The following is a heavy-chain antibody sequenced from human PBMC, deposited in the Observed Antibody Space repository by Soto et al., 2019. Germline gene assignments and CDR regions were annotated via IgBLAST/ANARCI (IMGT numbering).Heavy chain of an antibody. J-gene: IGHJ3*02. D-gene: IGHD3-16*02. CDR3: AKDSDDYVWGSYRRDAFDI. V-gene: IGHV3-23*01. Sequence: PGGPLKPSVPASGFTFSTYPWGWFGQPPGRGWEWVSAISGSGGSTYYADSVKGRFTISRDNSKNTLYLQMNSLRAEDTAVYYCAKDSDDYVWGSYRRDAFDIWGQGTMVTVSS. CDR1: GFTFSTYP. CDR2: ISGSGGST.